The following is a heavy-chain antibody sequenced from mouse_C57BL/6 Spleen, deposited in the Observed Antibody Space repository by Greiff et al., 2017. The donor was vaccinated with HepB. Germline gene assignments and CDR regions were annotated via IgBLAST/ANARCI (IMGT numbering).Heavy chain of an antibody. CDR2: ISSGGSYT. CDR3: ARDGSLLGYLDV. CDR1: GFTFSSYG. J-gene: IGHJ1*03. V-gene: IGHV5-6*01. D-gene: IGHD1-1*01. Sequence: EVKVVESGGDLVKPGGSLKLSCAASGFTFSSYGMSWVRQTPDKRLEWVATISSGGSYTYYPDSLKGRFTISRDNAKNTLYRQMRRLKSEDTAMYYCARDGSLLGYLDVWAQGPRSPSPQ.